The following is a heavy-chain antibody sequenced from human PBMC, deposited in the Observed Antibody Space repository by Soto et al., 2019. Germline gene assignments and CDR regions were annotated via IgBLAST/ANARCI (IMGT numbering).Heavy chain of an antibody. D-gene: IGHD2-21*01. CDR3: VKAAPSDEDNGADYILSLDV. CDR1: GFTFSSYA. J-gene: IGHJ6*02. Sequence: GGSLRLSCAASGFTFSSYAMTWVRQAPGKGLEWVSAISGGGGRTYYADSVKGRFTISRDNSKNTLYLQMNSLRAEDMAVYYCVKAAPSDEDNGADYILSLDVWGQGTMVTVSS. CDR2: ISGGGGRT. V-gene: IGHV3-23*01.